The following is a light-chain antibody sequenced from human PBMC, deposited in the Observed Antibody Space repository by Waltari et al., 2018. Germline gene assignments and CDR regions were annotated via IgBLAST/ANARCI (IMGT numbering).Light chain of an antibody. CDR1: QGVSSD. Sequence: EIVMTQSPATLSVSPGERATLSCRASQGVSSDLAWYQQKPGQAPRLLIYGASTSATGFPARFSGSGSGTEFTLTISSLQSEDFAIYYCQQYFNWVTFGQGTKVEIK. CDR3: QQYFNWVT. CDR2: GAS. J-gene: IGKJ1*01. V-gene: IGKV3-15*01.